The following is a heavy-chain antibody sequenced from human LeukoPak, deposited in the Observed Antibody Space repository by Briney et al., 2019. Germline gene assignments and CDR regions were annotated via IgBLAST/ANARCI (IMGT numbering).Heavy chain of an antibody. CDR1: GFTFSSSG. CDR2: ISYDEVNK. V-gene: IGHV3-30*04. J-gene: IGHJ4*02. Sequence: GGSLRLSCAASGFTFSSSGMHWVRRAPGKGLEWVAVISYDEVNKEYADSVKGRFTISRDNSRNTLYLQMNSLRVEDTAVYYCARAGDSEIYYYPFDYWGQGTLVTVSS. D-gene: IGHD3-10*01. CDR3: ARAGDSEIYYYPFDY.